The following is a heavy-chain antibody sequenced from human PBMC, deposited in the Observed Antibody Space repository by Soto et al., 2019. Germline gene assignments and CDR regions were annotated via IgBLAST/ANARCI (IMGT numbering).Heavy chain of an antibody. Sequence: QVQLVQSGAEVKKPGASVKVSCKASGYTFTSYDINWVRQATGQGLEWMGWMNTNSGNTAYAQKFLGRVTMTSNTSINTANMQQSSLSSEDTALYYCARERTRGFDPWGQGTLVTVSS. CDR3: ARERTRGFDP. CDR1: GYTFTSYD. V-gene: IGHV1-8*01. J-gene: IGHJ5*02. CDR2: MNTNSGNT.